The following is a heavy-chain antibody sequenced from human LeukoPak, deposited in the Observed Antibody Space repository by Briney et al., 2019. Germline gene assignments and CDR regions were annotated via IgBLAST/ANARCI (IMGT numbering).Heavy chain of an antibody. CDR3: ARDKLLSY. CDR1: GGSISSYY. D-gene: IGHD1-7*01. Sequence: NPSETLSLTCTVSGGSISSYYWSWIRQPPGKGLEWIGYIYYSGSTNYNPSLKSRVTISVDTSKNQFSLKLSSVTAADTAVYYCARDKLLSYWGQGTLVTVSS. J-gene: IGHJ4*02. CDR2: IYYSGST. V-gene: IGHV4-59*01.